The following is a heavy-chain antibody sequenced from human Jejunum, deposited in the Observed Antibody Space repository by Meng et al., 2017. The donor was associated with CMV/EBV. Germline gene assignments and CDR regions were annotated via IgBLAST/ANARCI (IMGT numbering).Heavy chain of an antibody. Sequence: CAASGFSVSSYWMHWVRQAPGKGLVWVSRINSDGSSTTYADPMKGRFTFSRDNAKNTLYLQMNSLRAEDTAVYYYARANNHAMDVWGQGTTVTVSS. J-gene: IGHJ6*02. CDR1: GFSVSSYW. V-gene: IGHV3-74*01. D-gene: IGHD1/OR15-1a*01. CDR2: INSDGSST. CDR3: ARANNHAMDV.